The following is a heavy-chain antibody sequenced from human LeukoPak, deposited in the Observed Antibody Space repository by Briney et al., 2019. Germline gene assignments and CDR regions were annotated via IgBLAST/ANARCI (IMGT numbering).Heavy chain of an antibody. V-gene: IGHV3-7*01. CDR2: IKQDESEK. Sequence: PGGSLRLSCAASGFTFTDYAMNWVRQAPGKGLEWVANIKQDESEKYYVDSVKGRFTISRDNAHNSLYLLMNSLRVEDTAVYYCVGDPGDYWGQGTLVTVSS. J-gene: IGHJ4*02. CDR3: VGDPGDY. D-gene: IGHD3-10*01. CDR1: GFTFTDYA.